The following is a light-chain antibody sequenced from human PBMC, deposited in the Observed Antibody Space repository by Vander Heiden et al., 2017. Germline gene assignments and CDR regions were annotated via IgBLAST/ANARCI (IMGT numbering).Light chain of an antibody. CDR1: SSDVGGYDY. V-gene: IGLV2-11*01. J-gene: IGLJ3*02. CDR2: DVS. Sequence: QSALTQPRSVSGSPGQSVHISCTGPSSDVGGYDYVSWYQQHPGKAPKLMIYDVSKRPSGVPDRFSGSKSGNTASLTISGLQADDEADYYCCSHAGSYTWVFGGETKLTVL. CDR3: CSHAGSYTWV.